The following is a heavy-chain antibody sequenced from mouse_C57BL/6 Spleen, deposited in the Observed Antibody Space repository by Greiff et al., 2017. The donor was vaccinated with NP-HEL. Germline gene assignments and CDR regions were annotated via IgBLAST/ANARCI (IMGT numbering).Heavy chain of an antibody. CDR1: GYTFTSYW. J-gene: IGHJ3*01. CDR2: IDPNSGGT. Sequence: VQLQQPGAELVKPGASVNLSCKASGYTFTSYWMHWVKQRPGRGLEWIGRIDPNSGGTKYNEKFKSKATLTVDKPSSPAYMQLSSLTSEDSAVYYCARSGGNYPWFAYWGQGTLVTVSA. V-gene: IGHV1-72*01. D-gene: IGHD2-1*01. CDR3: ARSGGNYPWFAY.